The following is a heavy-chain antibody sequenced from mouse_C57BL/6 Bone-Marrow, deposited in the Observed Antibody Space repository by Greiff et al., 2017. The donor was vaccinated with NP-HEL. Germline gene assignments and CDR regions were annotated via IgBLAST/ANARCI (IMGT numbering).Heavy chain of an antibody. V-gene: IGHV5-12*01. CDR2: ISNGGGST. D-gene: IGHD2-2*01. CDR3: ASRTMVTADYYAMDY. CDR1: GFTFSDSY. J-gene: IGHJ4*01. Sequence: EVQRVESGGGLVQPGGSLKLSCAASGFTFSDSYMYWVRQTPEKRLEWVAYISNGGGSTYYPDTVKGRFTISRDNAKNTLYLKMSRLKSEDTAVYYCASRTMVTADYYAMDYWGQGTSVTVSS.